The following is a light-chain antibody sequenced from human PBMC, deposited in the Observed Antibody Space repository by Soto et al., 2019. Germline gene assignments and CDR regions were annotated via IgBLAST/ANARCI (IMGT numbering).Light chain of an antibody. CDR3: CSIAGSPYV. Sequence: QSALTQPRSVSGPPGQSVTISCPGTSSDVGGYNFVSWYQHHPGKAPKLMIYDVSKRPSGVPGRFSGSKSGDTASLTISGLQAEDEADYYCCSIAGSPYVFGTGTKVTVL. J-gene: IGLJ1*01. CDR1: SSDVGGYNF. V-gene: IGLV2-11*01. CDR2: DVS.